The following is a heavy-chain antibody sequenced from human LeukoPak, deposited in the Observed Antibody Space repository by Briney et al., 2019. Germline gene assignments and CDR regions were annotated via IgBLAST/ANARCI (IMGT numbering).Heavy chain of an antibody. J-gene: IGHJ4*02. Sequence: HPGGSLRLSCAASGFTFSSYGMHWVRQAPGKGLEWVAFIRYDGSNKYYADSVKGRFTISRDNSKNTLYLQMNSLRAEDTAVYYCAKVETYYYDSSGYQFDYWGQGTLVTVSS. V-gene: IGHV3-30*02. CDR3: AKVETYYYDSSGYQFDY. CDR2: IRYDGSNK. D-gene: IGHD3-22*01. CDR1: GFTFSSYG.